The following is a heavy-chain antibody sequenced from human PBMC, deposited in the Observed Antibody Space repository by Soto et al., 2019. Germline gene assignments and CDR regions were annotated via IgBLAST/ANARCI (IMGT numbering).Heavy chain of an antibody. CDR1: GGTFSSYA. V-gene: IGHV1-69*01. J-gene: IGHJ6*02. CDR3: ARSVSFRYQLLKRGMDV. Sequence: QVQLVQFGAEVKKPGSSVKVSCKASGGTFSSYAISWVRQAPGQGLEWMGGIIPIFATANYAQKFQGRVMITVDESTSTAYMDLSILRSEDTAVYYCARSVSFRYQLLKRGMDVWGQGTTVTVSS. CDR2: IIPIFATA. D-gene: IGHD2-2*01.